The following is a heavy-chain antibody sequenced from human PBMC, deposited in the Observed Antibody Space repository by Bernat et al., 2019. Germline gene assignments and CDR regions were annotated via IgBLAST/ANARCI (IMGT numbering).Heavy chain of an antibody. V-gene: IGHV3-72*01. D-gene: IGHD1-26*01. J-gene: IGHJ6*03. CDR3: ASPPTIDSSKRGWGYYFMDV. CDR1: GFAFNGYY. CDR2: FRNKANNYAT. Sequence: EVHLVESGGDLVQPGGSLRLSCAASGFAFNGYYMDWVRQAPGKGLDWVGRFRNKANNYATHYAASVNGRFTISRDDSKNSLYLQMDSLKTENTDVYNCASPPTIDSSKRGWGYYFMDVWGKGTTVTVSS.